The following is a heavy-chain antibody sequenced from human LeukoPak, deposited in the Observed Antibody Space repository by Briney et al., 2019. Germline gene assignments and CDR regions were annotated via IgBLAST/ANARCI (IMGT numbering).Heavy chain of an antibody. J-gene: IGHJ3*02. V-gene: IGHV4-59*01. Sequence: SETLSLTCTVSGGSISSYYWSWIRQPPGKGLEWIGYIYYSGSTNYNPSLKSRVTISVDTSKNQFSLKLSSVTAADTAVYYCAREMGKGYSYGCATNDAFDIWGQGTMVTVSS. CDR2: IYYSGST. CDR1: GGSISSYY. D-gene: IGHD5-18*01. CDR3: AREMGKGYSYGCATNDAFDI.